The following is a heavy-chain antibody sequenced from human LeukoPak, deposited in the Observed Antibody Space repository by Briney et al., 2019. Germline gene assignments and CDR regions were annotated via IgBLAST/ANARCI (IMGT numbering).Heavy chain of an antibody. CDR1: GFTFSSSW. D-gene: IGHD3-16*01. Sequence: GGSLRLSCAASGFTFSSSWMSWVRQAPGKGLEWVANIKQDGSEKYYVDSVKGRFTISGDNAKNSLYLQMNSLRAEDTAVYYCARDQREITFGGVIMVPFDYWGQGTLVTVSS. V-gene: IGHV3-7*01. J-gene: IGHJ4*02. CDR3: ARDQREITFGGVIMVPFDY. CDR2: IKQDGSEK.